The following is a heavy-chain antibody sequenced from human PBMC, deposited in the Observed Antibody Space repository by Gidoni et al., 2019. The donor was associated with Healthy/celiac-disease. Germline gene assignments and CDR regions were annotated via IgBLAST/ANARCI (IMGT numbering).Heavy chain of an antibody. CDR3: ARVYSSRARMTGHAFDI. Sequence: QVQLVQSGAEVKKPGASVKVSCKASGYTFTSYDINWVRQATGQGLEWMGWMNPNSGNTGYAQKFQGRVTMTRNTSISTAYMELSSLRSEDTAVYYCARVYSSRARMTGHAFDIWGQGTMVTVSS. V-gene: IGHV1-8*01. D-gene: IGHD6-13*01. CDR1: GYTFTSYD. CDR2: MNPNSGNT. J-gene: IGHJ3*02.